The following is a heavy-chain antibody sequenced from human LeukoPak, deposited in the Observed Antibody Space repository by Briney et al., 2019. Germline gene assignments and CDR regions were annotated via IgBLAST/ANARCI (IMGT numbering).Heavy chain of an antibody. CDR1: GGSFSGYY. CDR2: INHSGST. V-gene: IGHV4-34*01. J-gene: IGHJ5*02. Sequence: PSETLSLTCAVYGGSFSGYYWSWIRQPPGKGLEWIGEINHSGSTNYNPSLKSRVTISVDTSKNQFSLKLSSVTAADTAVHYCARGVVVTAGDNWFDPWGQGTLVTVSS. CDR3: ARGVVVTAGDNWFDP. D-gene: IGHD2-21*02.